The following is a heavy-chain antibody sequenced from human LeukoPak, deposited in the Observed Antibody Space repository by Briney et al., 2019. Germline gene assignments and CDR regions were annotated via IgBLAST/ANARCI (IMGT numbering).Heavy chain of an antibody. D-gene: IGHD6-13*01. V-gene: IGHV1-2*02. Sequence: ATVKVSCKASGYTFTGYYMHWVRQAPGQGLEWMGWINSNSGGTNYAQKFQGRVTMTRDTSISTAYMELSRLRSDDTAVYYCAREYESGSWSEYFYYFDYWGQGTLVTVSS. J-gene: IGHJ4*02. CDR2: INSNSGGT. CDR3: AREYESGSWSEYFYYFDY. CDR1: GYTFTGYY.